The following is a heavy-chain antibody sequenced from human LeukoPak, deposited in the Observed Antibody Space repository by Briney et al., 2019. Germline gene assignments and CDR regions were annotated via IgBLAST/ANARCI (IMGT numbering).Heavy chain of an antibody. D-gene: IGHD1-26*01. Sequence: PGGSLRLSCAASGFTFSSYWMSWVRQAPGKGLEWVANIKQDGSEKYYVDSVKGRFTISRDNAKNSLYLQMNSLRAEDTAVYYCARGKARIVGATIYYYYMDVWGKGTTVTVSS. CDR2: IKQDGSEK. CDR3: ARGKARIVGATIYYYYMDV. V-gene: IGHV3-7*01. CDR1: GFTFSSYW. J-gene: IGHJ6*03.